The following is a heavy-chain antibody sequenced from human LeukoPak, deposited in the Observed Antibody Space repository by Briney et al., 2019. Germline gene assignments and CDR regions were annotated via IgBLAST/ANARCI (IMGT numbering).Heavy chain of an antibody. D-gene: IGHD1-14*01. CDR3: ARGVRLNLLYYYYYMDV. V-gene: IGHV4-59*01. Sequence: SETLSLTCAVYGGSISSYYWSWIRQPPGKGLEWIGYIYYSGSTNYNPSLKSRVTISVDTSKNQFSLKLSSVTAADTAVYYCARGVRLNLLYYYYYMDVWGKGTTVTVSS. CDR2: IYYSGST. J-gene: IGHJ6*03. CDR1: GGSISSYY.